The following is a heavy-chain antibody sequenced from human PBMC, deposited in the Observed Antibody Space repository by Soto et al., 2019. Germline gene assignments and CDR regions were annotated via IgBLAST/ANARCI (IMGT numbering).Heavy chain of an antibody. V-gene: IGHV3-23*01. Sequence: GGSLRLSCAASGFTFSSYAMSWVRQAPGKGLEWVSAISGSGGSTYYADSVKGRFTISRDNSKNTLYLQMNSLRAEDTAVYYCAKDYYSSGRLLGRIDYCYKRTLLTLSS. D-gene: IGHD3-10*01. CDR3: AKDYYSSGRLLGRIDY. CDR2: ISGSGGST. J-gene: IGHJ4*02. CDR1: GFTFSSYA.